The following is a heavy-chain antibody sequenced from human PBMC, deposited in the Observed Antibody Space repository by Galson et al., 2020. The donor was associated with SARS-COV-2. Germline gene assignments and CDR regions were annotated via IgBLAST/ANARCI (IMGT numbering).Heavy chain of an antibody. CDR2: ISGSGVTT. V-gene: IGHV3-23*01. Sequence: GGSLRLSCAASGFTFSSYAMSWVRQAPGKGLEWVSGISGSGVTTYYADSVKGRFTISRDNSTNTMYLQMNSLRAEDTAVYYCAKWETRYYDILTGYYGVDYYYYYGMDVWGQGTTVTVSS. J-gene: IGHJ6*02. D-gene: IGHD3-9*01. CDR3: AKWETRYYDILTGYYGVDYYYYYGMDV. CDR1: GFTFSSYA.